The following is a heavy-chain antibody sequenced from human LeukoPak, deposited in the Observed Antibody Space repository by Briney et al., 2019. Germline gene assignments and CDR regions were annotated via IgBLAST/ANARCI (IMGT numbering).Heavy chain of an antibody. CDR3: AKGRVAVADTHFDY. CDR2: ISASGGTT. J-gene: IGHJ4*02. Sequence: GGSLRLSYAASGFTFSTYALSWVRQAPGKGLEWVSAISASGGTTYYADSVKGRFTISRDNSKNTLFLQMNSLRAEDTAVYYCAKGRVAVADTHFDYWGQGTLVTVSS. V-gene: IGHV3-23*01. CDR1: GFTFSTYA. D-gene: IGHD6-19*01.